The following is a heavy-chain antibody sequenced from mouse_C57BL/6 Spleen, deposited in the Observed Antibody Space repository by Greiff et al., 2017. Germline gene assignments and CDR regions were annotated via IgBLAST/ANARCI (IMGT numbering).Heavy chain of an antibody. D-gene: IGHD2-2*01. J-gene: IGHJ1*03. CDR1: GFTFSDYG. CDR3: ARAGYYGYFEV. CDR2: ISSGSSTI. V-gene: IGHV5-17*01. Sequence: EVKLVESGGGLVKPGGSLKLSCAASGFTFSDYGMHWVRQAPEKGLEWVAYISSGSSTIYYAETVKGRFTISRDKAKNTLFLQMTSLRSEDTAMYYCARAGYYGYFEVWGTGTTVTVAS.